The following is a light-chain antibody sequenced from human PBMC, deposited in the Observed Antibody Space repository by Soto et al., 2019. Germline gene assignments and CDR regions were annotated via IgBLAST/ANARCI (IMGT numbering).Light chain of an antibody. CDR3: SSYTSSSPYV. V-gene: IGLV2-14*01. J-gene: IGLJ1*01. Sequence: QSALTQPASVSGSPGQSITISCTGTSSDVVGYNYVSWYQQYPGKAPKLMIYDVSNRPSGVSNRFSVSKSGNTASLTISGLQAEYEADYYCSSYTSSSPYVFGTGTKLTV. CDR1: SSDVVGYNY. CDR2: DVS.